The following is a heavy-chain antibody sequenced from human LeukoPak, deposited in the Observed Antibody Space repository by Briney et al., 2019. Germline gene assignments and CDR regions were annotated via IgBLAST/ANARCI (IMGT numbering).Heavy chain of an antibody. CDR3: ASSNYYDSSGYLEAFDY. CDR1: GGTFSSYA. J-gene: IGHJ4*02. CDR2: INAGNGNT. Sequence: ASVKVSCKASGGTFSSYAISWVRQAPGQRLEWMGWINAGNGNTKYSQKFQGRVTITRDTSASTAYMELSSLRSEDTAVYYCASSNYYDSSGYLEAFDYWGQGTLVTVSS. V-gene: IGHV1-3*01. D-gene: IGHD3-22*01.